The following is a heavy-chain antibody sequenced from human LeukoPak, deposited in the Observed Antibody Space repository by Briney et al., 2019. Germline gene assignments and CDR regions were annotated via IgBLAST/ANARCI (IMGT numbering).Heavy chain of an antibody. V-gene: IGHV4-4*07. CDR1: GDSISSYY. J-gene: IGHJ4*02. CDR3: ARTRIDYGDYVGDYVGYFDY. CDR2: IYTSGST. Sequence: SETLSLTCTVSGDSISSYYWGWIRQPAGKGLEWIERIYTSGSTNYNPSLKSRVTMSVDTSKNQFSLKLSSVTAADTAVYYCARTRIDYGDYVGDYVGYFDYWGQGSLVTVSS. D-gene: IGHD4-17*01.